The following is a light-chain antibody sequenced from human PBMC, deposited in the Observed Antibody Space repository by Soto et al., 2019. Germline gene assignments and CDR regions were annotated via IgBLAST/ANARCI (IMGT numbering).Light chain of an antibody. V-gene: IGLV2-11*01. CDR1: SSEFGDYNY. J-gene: IGLJ1*01. CDR2: DVS. Sequence: QSVLTQPRPVSGAPGQAVTISCTGTSSEFGDYNYVSWYQQHPGKAPKVMIYDVSKRPSGVPDRFSGSKSGNTASLTISGLQAEDEADYYCCSYAGSFASYVFGTGTKVTVL. CDR3: CSYAGSFASYV.